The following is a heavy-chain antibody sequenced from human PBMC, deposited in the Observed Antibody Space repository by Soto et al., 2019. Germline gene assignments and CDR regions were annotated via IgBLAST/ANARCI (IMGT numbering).Heavy chain of an antibody. J-gene: IGHJ4*02. Sequence: QVQLVQSGAEVKKPGSSVKDSCKASGGTFSSYTISWVRQAPGQGLEWMGRIIPILGIANYAQKFQGRVTITADKSTSTAYMELSSLRSEDTAVYYCARVGYNFIVDYWGQGTLVTVSS. V-gene: IGHV1-69*02. CDR2: IIPILGIA. D-gene: IGHD5-12*01. CDR1: GGTFSSYT. CDR3: ARVGYNFIVDY.